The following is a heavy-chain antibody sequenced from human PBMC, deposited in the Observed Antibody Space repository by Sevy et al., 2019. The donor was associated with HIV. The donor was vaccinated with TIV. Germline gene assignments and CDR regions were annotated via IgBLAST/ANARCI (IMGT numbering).Heavy chain of an antibody. CDR2: IKEDGSEK. D-gene: IGHD2-15*01. Sequence: GGSLRLSCAASGFSFSSFCMSWVRQSPGKGLEWVANIKEDGSEKYYVDSVKGRFTISRDNAKNSLYLQMNSLRAEDTAVYYCARESQWSHPGDYWGQGTLVTVSS. CDR1: GFSFSSFC. CDR3: ARESQWSHPGDY. J-gene: IGHJ4*02. V-gene: IGHV3-7*01.